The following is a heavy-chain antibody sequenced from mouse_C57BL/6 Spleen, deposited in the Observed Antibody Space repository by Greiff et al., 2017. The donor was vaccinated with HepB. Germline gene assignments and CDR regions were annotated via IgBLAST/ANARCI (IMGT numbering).Heavy chain of an antibody. CDR2: IDPSDSYT. CDR1: GYTFTSYW. D-gene: IGHD3-2*02. Sequence: QVQLQQPGAELVKPGASVKLSCKASGYTFTSYWMQWVKQRPGQGLEWIGEIDPSDSYTNYNQKFKGKATLTVDTSSSTAYIQLSSLTSEDSAVYYCARRSGRERYYYAMDYWGQGTSVTVSS. V-gene: IGHV1-50*01. J-gene: IGHJ4*01. CDR3: ARRSGRERYYYAMDY.